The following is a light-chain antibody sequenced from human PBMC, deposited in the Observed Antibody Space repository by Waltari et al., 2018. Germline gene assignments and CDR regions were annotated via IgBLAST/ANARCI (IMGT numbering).Light chain of an antibody. CDR3: QQCYSAPPT. CDR2: AAS. V-gene: IGKV1-39*01. CDR1: QSITNF. J-gene: IGKJ4*01. Sequence: DIQMTQSPSSLSASVGDRVTLTCRASQSITNFLVWYQQRPGKAPTLLISAASNLQSGVPSRFSGSGSGTEFTLTISSLQPEDFATYYCQQCYSAPPTFGGGTKLEIK.